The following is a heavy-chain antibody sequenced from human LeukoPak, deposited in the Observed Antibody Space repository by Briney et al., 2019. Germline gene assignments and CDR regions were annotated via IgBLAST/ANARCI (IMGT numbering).Heavy chain of an antibody. J-gene: IGHJ4*02. D-gene: IGHD7-27*01. Sequence: PSETLSLTCAVYGGSFSGYYWSWIRQPPGKGLEWIGEINHSGSTNYNPSLKSRVTISVDRSKNQFSLKLSSVTAADTAVYYCARAELGTIDYWGQGTLVTVSS. CDR1: GGSFSGYY. CDR2: INHSGST. V-gene: IGHV4-34*01. CDR3: ARAELGTIDY.